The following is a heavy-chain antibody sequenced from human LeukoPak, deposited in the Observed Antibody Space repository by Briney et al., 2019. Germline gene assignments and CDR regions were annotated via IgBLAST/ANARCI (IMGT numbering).Heavy chain of an antibody. CDR1: AFTFSTYW. J-gene: IGHJ4*02. Sequence: GGSLRLSCAASAFTFSTYWMSWVRQAPGKGLEWVANIKHDGSEKYYVDSVKGRFTISRDNAKNSLYLQMNSLRAEDTAVYFCARGSQVDDFWSGYRAPLDYWGQGTLVTVSS. CDR3: ARGSQVDDFWSGYRAPLDY. V-gene: IGHV3-7*01. CDR2: IKHDGSEK. D-gene: IGHD3-3*01.